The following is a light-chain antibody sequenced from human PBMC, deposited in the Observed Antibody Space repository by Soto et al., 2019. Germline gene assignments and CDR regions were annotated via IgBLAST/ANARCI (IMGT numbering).Light chain of an antibody. CDR3: QQHNSFSIT. Sequence: DIQMTQSPSALSASVGDRVTITCRASQNINKYLNWYQQKPGKAPKLLIYKASSLESGVPSRFSGSGSGTEFTLTINSLQADDFATYYCQQHNSFSITFGQGTRLEIK. CDR2: KAS. CDR1: QNINKY. V-gene: IGKV1-5*03. J-gene: IGKJ5*01.